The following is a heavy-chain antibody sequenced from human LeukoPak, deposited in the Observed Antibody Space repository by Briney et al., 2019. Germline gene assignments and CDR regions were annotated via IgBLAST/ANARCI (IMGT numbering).Heavy chain of an antibody. CDR1: GFTFSSYS. CDR2: ISSSSSYI. Sequence: GGSLRLSCAASGFTFSSYSMNWVRQAPGKGLEWVSSISSSSSYIYYADSVKGRFTISRDNAKNSLYLQMNSLRDEDTAVYYCAREGRYYYDSSGYYSDAFDIWGRGTMVTVSS. CDR3: AREGRYYYDSSGYYSDAFDI. V-gene: IGHV3-21*01. J-gene: IGHJ3*02. D-gene: IGHD3-22*01.